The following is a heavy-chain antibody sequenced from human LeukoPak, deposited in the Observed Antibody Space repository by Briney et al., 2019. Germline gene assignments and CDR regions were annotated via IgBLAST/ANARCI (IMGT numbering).Heavy chain of an antibody. CDR2: IRYDGSND. CDR3: AKDLFTEWLPMDV. V-gene: IGHV3-30*02. J-gene: IGHJ6*03. Sequence: GGSLRLSCAASGFTFSTYGMHWVRQAPGKGLGWVAFIRYDGSNDYYADSVRGRFSISRDNSKNTLYLQMSSLTPEDTAVYYCAKDLFTEWLPMDVWGKGTTVTVSS. D-gene: IGHD3-3*01. CDR1: GFTFSTYG.